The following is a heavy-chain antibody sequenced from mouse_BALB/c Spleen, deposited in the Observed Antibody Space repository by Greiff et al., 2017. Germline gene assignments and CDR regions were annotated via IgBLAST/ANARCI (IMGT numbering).Heavy chain of an antibody. V-gene: IGHV1-69*01. Sequence: QVQLQQPGAELVMPGASVKMSCKASGYTFTDYWMHWVKQRLGQGLEWIGAIDTSDSYTSYNQKFKGKATLTVDESSSTAYMQLSSLTSEDSAVYYCARRGYDGYLDYWGQGTTLTVSS. J-gene: IGHJ2*01. CDR2: IDTSDSYT. CDR1: GYTFTDYW. D-gene: IGHD2-3*01. CDR3: ARRGYDGYLDY.